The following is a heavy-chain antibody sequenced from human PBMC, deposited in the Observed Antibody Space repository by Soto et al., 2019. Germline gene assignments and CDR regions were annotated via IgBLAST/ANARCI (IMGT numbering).Heavy chain of an antibody. J-gene: IGHJ6*03. CDR2: ISYDGSNK. D-gene: IGHD2-2*01. Sequence: QVQLVESGGGVVQPGRSLRLSCAASGFTFSGYGMHWVRQAPGKGLEWVAVISYDGSNKYYADSVKGRFTISRDNSKNTLYLQMNSLRAEDTAVYYCAKGDLGYCSNTNCLNYYYMHVWGKGPTVTVSS. CDR3: AKGDLGYCSNTNCLNYYYMHV. V-gene: IGHV3-30*18. CDR1: GFTFSGYG.